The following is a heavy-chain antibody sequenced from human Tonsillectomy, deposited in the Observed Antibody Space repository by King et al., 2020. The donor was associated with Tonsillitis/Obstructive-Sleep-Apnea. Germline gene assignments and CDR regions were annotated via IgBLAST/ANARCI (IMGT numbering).Heavy chain of an antibody. CDR2: INLNGDST. CDR3: AKNYGDPDY. J-gene: IGHJ4*02. CDR1: GFSFGVYG. Sequence: VQLVESGGRVVRPVGSLRLSCAASGFSFGVYGRSWVRQAPGKGLEWVSGINLNGDSTGYADSVKGRFTISRDHTKNSLYLQMNSLRAEDTAFYYCAKNYGDPDYWGQGTLVTVSS. V-gene: IGHV3-20*04. D-gene: IGHD4-17*01.